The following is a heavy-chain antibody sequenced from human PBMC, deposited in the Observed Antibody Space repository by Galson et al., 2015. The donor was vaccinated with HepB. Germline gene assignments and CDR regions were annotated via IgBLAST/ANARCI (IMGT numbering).Heavy chain of an antibody. CDR3: ARADSRSWKIDY. J-gene: IGHJ4*02. V-gene: IGHV3-48*01. Sequence: SLRLSCAASGFTFSGYSMNWVRQAPGKGLEWVSYISSSSTIYYADSVKGRFTISRDNAKNSLYLQMNSLRAEDTAVYYCARADSRSWKIDYWGQGTLVTVSS. CDR1: GFTFSGYS. D-gene: IGHD6-13*01. CDR2: ISSSSTI.